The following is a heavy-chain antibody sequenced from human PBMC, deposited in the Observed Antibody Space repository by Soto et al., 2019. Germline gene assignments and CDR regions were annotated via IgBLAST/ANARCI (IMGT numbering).Heavy chain of an antibody. D-gene: IGHD6-13*01. CDR1: GYSISSGYY. CDR2: IYHSGST. J-gene: IGHJ6*02. CDR3: ARVVSGYSSSWWRDYYYYGMDV. Sequence: ETLSLTCAVSGYSISSGYYWGWIRQPPGKGLEWIGSIYHSGSTYYNPSLKSRVTISVDTSKNQFSLKLSSVTAADTAVYYCARVVSGYSSSWWRDYYYYGMDVWGQGTTVTVSS. V-gene: IGHV4-38-2*01.